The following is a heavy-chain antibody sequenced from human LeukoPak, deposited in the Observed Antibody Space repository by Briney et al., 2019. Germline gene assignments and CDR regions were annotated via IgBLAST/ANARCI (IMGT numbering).Heavy chain of an antibody. CDR3: ARDKAGEQWLEPFDY. J-gene: IGHJ4*02. CDR1: GFTFSSYA. CDR2: ISYDGSNK. D-gene: IGHD6-19*01. V-gene: IGHV3-30*04. Sequence: SGGSLILSCAASGFTFSSYAMHWVRQAPGKGLEWVAVISYDGSNKYYADSVKGRFTISRDNSKNTLYLQMNSLRAEDTAVYYCARDKAGEQWLEPFDYWGQGTLVTVSS.